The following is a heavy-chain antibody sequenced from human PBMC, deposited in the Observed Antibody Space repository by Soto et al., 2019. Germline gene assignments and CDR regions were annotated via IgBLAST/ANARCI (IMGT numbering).Heavy chain of an antibody. Sequence: QVQLQESGPGLVKPSGTLSLTCAVSGGSISSTSWWRWVRQPPGKWLEWIGESYYSGNTNYNPSLRSRLTISVDKSKNHCSLKLNSVTAADTAVYFCASNWRDYGFDYWGQGILVTVSS. D-gene: IGHD1-20*01. CDR3: ASNWRDYGFDY. CDR2: SYYSGNT. V-gene: IGHV4-4*02. J-gene: IGHJ4*02. CDR1: GGSISSTSW.